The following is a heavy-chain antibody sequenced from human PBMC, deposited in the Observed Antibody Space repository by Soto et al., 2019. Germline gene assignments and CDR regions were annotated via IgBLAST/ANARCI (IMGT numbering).Heavy chain of an antibody. V-gene: IGHV1-69*01. CDR1: GGTFSSYA. Sequence: QVQLVQSGAEVKKPGSSVKVSCKASGGTFSSYAISWVRQAPGQGLEWMGGIIPIFGTANYAQKFQGRVTITADESTSTAYMELSSLRSEDTAVYYCARATTVVEGPHYYYYGMDVWGQGTTVTVSS. CDR3: ARATTVVEGPHYYYYGMDV. CDR2: IIPIFGTA. J-gene: IGHJ6*02. D-gene: IGHD4-17*01.